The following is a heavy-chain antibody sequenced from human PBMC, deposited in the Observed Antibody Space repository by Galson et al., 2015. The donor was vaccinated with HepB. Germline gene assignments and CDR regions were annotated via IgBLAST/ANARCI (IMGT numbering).Heavy chain of an antibody. CDR3: AKQRKLRFLEWLKEGMDV. CDR1: GFTFSSYA. CDR2: ISGSGGST. D-gene: IGHD3-3*01. V-gene: IGHV3-23*01. Sequence: SLRLSCAASGFTFSSYAMSWVRQAPGKGLEWVSAISGSGGSTYYADSVKGRFTISRDNSKNTLYLQMNSLRAEDTAVYYCAKQRKLRFLEWLKEGMDVWGKGTTVTVSS. J-gene: IGHJ6*04.